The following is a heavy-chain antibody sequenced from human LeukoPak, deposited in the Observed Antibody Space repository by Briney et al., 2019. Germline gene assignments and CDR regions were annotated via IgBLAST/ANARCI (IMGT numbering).Heavy chain of an antibody. Sequence: GGSLRLSCAASGFTFSDYAMHWVRQAPGKGPEWVAFISYDGGNKYDADSVKGRFTISRDNSKNTLYLQMNSLRAEDSAVYYCARGPYCGGGTCYTLGAFDIWGQGTVASVSS. CDR1: GFTFSDYA. J-gene: IGHJ3*02. CDR3: ARGPYCGGGTCYTLGAFDI. D-gene: IGHD2-15*01. V-gene: IGHV3-30-3*01. CDR2: ISYDGGNK.